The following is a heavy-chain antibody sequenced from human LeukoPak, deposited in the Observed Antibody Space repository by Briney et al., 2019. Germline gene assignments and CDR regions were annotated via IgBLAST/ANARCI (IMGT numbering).Heavy chain of an antibody. J-gene: IGHJ4*02. CDR3: ARGRGYYDSSGYLNFDY. V-gene: IGHV3-13*01. CDR2: IGTAGDT. D-gene: IGHD3-22*01. Sequence: GGSLRLSCAASGFTFSSYDMPWVRQATGKGLEWVSAIGTAGDTYYPGSVKGRFTISRENAKNSLYLQMNSLRAGDTAVYYCARGRGYYDSSGYLNFDYWGQGTLVTVSS. CDR1: GFTFSSYD.